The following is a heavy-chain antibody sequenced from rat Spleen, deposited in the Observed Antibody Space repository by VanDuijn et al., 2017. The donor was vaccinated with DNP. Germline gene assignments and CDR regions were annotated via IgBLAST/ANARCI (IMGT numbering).Heavy chain of an antibody. CDR1: GFIFSDFY. V-gene: IGHV5-25*01. CDR3: AGRPPPTRGPFDY. CDR2: ISSGGGNT. J-gene: IGHJ2*01. D-gene: IGHD1-4*01. Sequence: EVQVVESGGGLVQPGRSLKLSCAASGFIFSDFYMAWVRQAPTKGLEWVASISSGGGNTYYRDSVKGRFTISRDNAKSTLYLQMDSLRSEDTATYYCAGRPPPTRGPFDYWGQGVVVTVSS.